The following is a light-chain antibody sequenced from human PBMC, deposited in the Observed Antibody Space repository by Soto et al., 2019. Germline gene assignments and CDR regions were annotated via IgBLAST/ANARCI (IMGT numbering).Light chain of an antibody. CDR2: GAS. V-gene: IGKV3-20*01. CDR1: QSVSSSY. Sequence: EIVLTQSPGTLSLSPGERATLSCRASQSVSSSYLAWYQQKPGQAPRLLIYGASSRATGTPDRFSGSGSGTDSTLTISRLDPEDFAVYYGQQDVSSQTFGHGTKVEIK. J-gene: IGKJ1*01. CDR3: QQDVSSQT.